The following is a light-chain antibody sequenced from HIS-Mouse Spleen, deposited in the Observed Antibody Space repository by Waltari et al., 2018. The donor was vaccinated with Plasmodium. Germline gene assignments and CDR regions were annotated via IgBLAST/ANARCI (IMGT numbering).Light chain of an antibody. V-gene: IGLV2-23*01. CDR3: CSYAGSSTLV. CDR1: SSDVGSYNL. J-gene: IGLJ3*02. CDR2: EGS. Sequence: QSALTQPASVSGSPGQSLTISCTGTSSDVGSYNLVSWYQQHPGKPPKLMIYEGSKRPSGVSNRFSGSKSGNTASLTISGLQAEDEADYYCCSYAGSSTLVFGGGTKLTVL.